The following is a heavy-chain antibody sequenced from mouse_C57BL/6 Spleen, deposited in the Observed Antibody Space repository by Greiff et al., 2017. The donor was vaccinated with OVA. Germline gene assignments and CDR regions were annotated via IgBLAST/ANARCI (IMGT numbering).Heavy chain of an antibody. J-gene: IGHJ2*01. V-gene: IGHV1-26*01. CDR1: GYTFTDYY. CDR2: INPNNGGT. Sequence: EVQLQQSGPELVKPGASVKISCKASGYTFTDYYMNWVKQSHGKSLEWIGDINPNNGGTSYNQKFKGKATLTVDKSSSTAYMELRSLTSEDSAVYYCANLYYYYFDYWGQGTTLTVSS. D-gene: IGHD2-1*01. CDR3: ANLYYYYFDY.